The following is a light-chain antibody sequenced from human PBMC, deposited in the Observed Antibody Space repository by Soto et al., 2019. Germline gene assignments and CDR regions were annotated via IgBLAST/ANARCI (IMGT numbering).Light chain of an antibody. Sequence: DIQMTQSPSTLSASVGDRVTITCRASQTISSWLVWYQQKPGKAPKLLIYNAATLEGGVPSRFSGSGSGTDFTLTVTSLQPEDFATYYCQQYSFYATFGQGTKVEI. V-gene: IGKV1-5*03. CDR2: NAA. CDR1: QTISSW. J-gene: IGKJ1*01. CDR3: QQYSFYAT.